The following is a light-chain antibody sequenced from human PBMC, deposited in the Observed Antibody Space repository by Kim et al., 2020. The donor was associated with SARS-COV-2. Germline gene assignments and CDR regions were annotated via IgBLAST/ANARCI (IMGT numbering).Light chain of an antibody. Sequence: SYELTQPPSVSVSPGQTATITCSGDKLGEKYACWYQQKPGQSPVLVIYEDNRRPSEIPARFSGSNSENTATLTISGTQAMDEADYYCQAWDSSAVVFGGG. CDR2: EDN. CDR1: KLGEKY. J-gene: IGLJ2*01. CDR3: QAWDSSAVV. V-gene: IGLV3-1*01.